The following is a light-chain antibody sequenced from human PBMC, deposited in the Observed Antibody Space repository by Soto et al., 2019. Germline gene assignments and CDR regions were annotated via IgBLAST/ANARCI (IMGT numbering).Light chain of an antibody. CDR1: QSVSSN. CDR2: GAS. CDR3: QQYNNWTRT. V-gene: IGKV3-15*01. J-gene: IGKJ1*01. Sequence: EIVMTQSPATLSVSPGERATLSCRASQSVSSNLAWYQKKPGQAPRLIIYGASTRATVIPARVTVMWSATEFTRNISSLTSEDLSVDDGQQYNNWTRTFGPVTKLYIK.